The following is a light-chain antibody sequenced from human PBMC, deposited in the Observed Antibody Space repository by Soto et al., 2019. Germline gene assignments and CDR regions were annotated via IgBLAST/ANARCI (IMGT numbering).Light chain of an antibody. CDR1: SSDVGAYNY. CDR3: SSYTGGSTHEV. J-gene: IGLJ2*01. Sequence: QSALTQPASVSGSPGQSITISCTGTSSDVGAYNYVSWYQQHPGKAPKLMIYEVNNRPSGVSNRFSGSKSGNTASLTISGLQAEDEAVYYCSSYTGGSTHEVFAGGTKLTVL. V-gene: IGLV2-14*01. CDR2: EVN.